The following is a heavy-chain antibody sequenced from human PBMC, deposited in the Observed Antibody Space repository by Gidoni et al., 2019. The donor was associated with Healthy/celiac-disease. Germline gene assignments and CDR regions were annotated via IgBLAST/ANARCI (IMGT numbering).Heavy chain of an antibody. CDR3: ARPYIAAHRLYYFDY. J-gene: IGHJ4*02. CDR2: MNPNSGNT. Sequence: QVQLVQSGAEVRKPGASLTVPCKLSGYTFPSYDINWVRQATGQGLEWMGWMNPNSGNTGYAQKFQGRVTMTRNTSISTAYMELSSLRSEDTAVYYCARPYIAAHRLYYFDYWGQGTLVTVSS. V-gene: IGHV1-8*01. D-gene: IGHD6-6*01. CDR1: GYTFPSYD.